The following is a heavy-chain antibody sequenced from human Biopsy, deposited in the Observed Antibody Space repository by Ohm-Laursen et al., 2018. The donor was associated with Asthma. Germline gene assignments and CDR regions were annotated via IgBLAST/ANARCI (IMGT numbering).Heavy chain of an antibody. D-gene: IGHD3-10*01. CDR2: ISVYNGNT. Sequence: VASVKVSCKTTGYTFNSAGITWVRQAPGQGLEWMGWISVYNGNTKVAQKLQDRVTMTTDTSTSTAYMELRGLRSDDTAVYFCARAVDYSHYYGIDVWGQGTTVTVS. J-gene: IGHJ6*02. CDR3: ARAVDYSHYYGIDV. V-gene: IGHV1-18*01. CDR1: GYTFNSAG.